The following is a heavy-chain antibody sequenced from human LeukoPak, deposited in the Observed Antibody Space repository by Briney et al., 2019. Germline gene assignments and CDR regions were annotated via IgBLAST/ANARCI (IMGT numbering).Heavy chain of an antibody. D-gene: IGHD3-9*01. CDR1: GGSFSGYY. CDR3: AREELCYDILTGYSQYYFDY. Sequence: PSETLSLTCAVYGGSFSGYYWSWIRQPPGKGLEWIGEINHSGSTNYNPSLKSRVTISVDTSKNQFSLKLSSVTAADTAVYYCAREELCYDILTGYSQYYFDYWGQGTLVTVSS. V-gene: IGHV4-34*01. J-gene: IGHJ4*02. CDR2: INHSGST.